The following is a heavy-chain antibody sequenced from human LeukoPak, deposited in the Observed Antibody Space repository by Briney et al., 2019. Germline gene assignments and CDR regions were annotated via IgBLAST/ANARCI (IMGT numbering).Heavy chain of an antibody. J-gene: IGHJ4*02. D-gene: IGHD2-2*02. CDR2: ISNGGLSI. CDR1: GFTFSSYE. Sequence: PGGSMRLSCAASGFTFSSYEMNWVRQAPGKGLEWVSYISNGGLSIYYADSVKGRFSISRDNSKNTLFLQMNSLRAEDTAVYYCAKTSDQLLYSKFDFWGQGTLVTASS. V-gene: IGHV3-48*03. CDR3: AKTSDQLLYSKFDF.